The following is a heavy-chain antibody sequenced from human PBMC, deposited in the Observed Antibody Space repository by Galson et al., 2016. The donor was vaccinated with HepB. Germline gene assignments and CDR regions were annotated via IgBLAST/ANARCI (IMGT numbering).Heavy chain of an antibody. CDR3: AIWSGFTIIGVLTSYFDY. Sequence: SVKVSCKVSGYTLSELSMHWVRQAPGKGLEWMGGFDPEDAGTIYAQKFQGRFTVTEDTSTGTAYMELSSLRSEDTAIYYCAIWSGFTIIGVLTSYFDYWGQGTLVTVSS. J-gene: IGHJ4*02. CDR2: FDPEDAGT. CDR1: GYTLSELS. D-gene: IGHD3-3*01. V-gene: IGHV1-24*01.